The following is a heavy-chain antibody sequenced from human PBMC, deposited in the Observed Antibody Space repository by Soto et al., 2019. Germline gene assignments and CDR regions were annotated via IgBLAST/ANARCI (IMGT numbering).Heavy chain of an antibody. CDR2: IYWDDDK. CDR3: AHRVLRTVFGLVTTTAIYFYF. V-gene: IGHV2-5*02. J-gene: IGHJ4*02. CDR1: GFSLTTSGVG. Sequence: QITLNESGPTQVKPRQTLTLTCTFSGFSLTTSGVGVGWIRQSPGKAPEWLALIYWDDDKRYSPSLKSRLTITKDPSNNLVVLTMSGLGPADTATYYCAHRVLRTVFGLVTTTAIYFYFWGQGTPVAVSS. D-gene: IGHD3-3*01.